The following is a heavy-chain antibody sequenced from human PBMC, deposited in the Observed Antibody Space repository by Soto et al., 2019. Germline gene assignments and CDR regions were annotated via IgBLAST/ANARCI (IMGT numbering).Heavy chain of an antibody. Sequence: QVQLVASGGGVVQPGRSLRLSCADSGFPFGSYAMHWVRQAPGKGLEWLAVVSYDSVNIYYADSVRGRFTISRDNSQNTLYLQVNSLSNEDTAVYYCARGTNYYYGLDVWGQGTTVTVSS. V-gene: IGHV3-30*01. CDR3: ARGTNYYYGLDV. CDR1: GFPFGSYA. CDR2: VSYDSVNI. J-gene: IGHJ6*02.